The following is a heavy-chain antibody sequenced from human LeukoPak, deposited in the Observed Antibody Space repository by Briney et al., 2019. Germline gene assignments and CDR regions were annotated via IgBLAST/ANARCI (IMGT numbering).Heavy chain of an antibody. D-gene: IGHD6-13*01. V-gene: IGHV4-34*01. CDR1: GGSFSGYY. CDR3: ARGSVLEPSARQLVLRATVNFDY. J-gene: IGHJ4*02. CDR2: INHSGST. Sequence: SETLSLTCAVYGGSFSGYYWSWIRQPPGKGLEWIGEINHSGSTNYNPSLKSRVTISVDTSKNQFSLKLSSVTAADTAVYYCARGSVLEPSARQLVLRATVNFDYWAQGTLVTVSS.